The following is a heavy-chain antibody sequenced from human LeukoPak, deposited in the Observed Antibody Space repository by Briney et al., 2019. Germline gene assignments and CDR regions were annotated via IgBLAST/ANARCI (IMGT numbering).Heavy chain of an antibody. D-gene: IGHD1-1*01. V-gene: IGHV1-18*01. J-gene: IGHJ6*02. CDR1: GYTFTSYG. CDR2: ISAYNGHT. CDR3: ARDFGRFATAGNYYYYGMDV. Sequence: ASVKVSCKASGYTFTSYGISWVRQAPGQGLKWMGWISAYNGHTNYAQKLQGGVTMTTDTSTTTAYMELRSLRSDDTAVYYCARDFGRFATAGNYYYYGMDVWGQGTTVTVSS.